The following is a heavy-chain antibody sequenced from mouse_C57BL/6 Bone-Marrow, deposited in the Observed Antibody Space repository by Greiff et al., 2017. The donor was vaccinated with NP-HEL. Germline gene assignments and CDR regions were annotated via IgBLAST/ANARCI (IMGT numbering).Heavy chain of an antibody. D-gene: IGHD1-1*01. V-gene: IGHV14-4*01. Sequence: VQLKQSGAELVRPGASVKLSCTASGFNIKDDYMHWVKQRPEQGLEWVGWIDPENGDTEYASKFQGKGTITADTSSNTPYLQLNSLTSEDTAVYYCTRLITTPLDYWGQGTTLTVSS. J-gene: IGHJ2*01. CDR3: TRLITTPLDY. CDR1: GFNIKDDY. CDR2: IDPENGDT.